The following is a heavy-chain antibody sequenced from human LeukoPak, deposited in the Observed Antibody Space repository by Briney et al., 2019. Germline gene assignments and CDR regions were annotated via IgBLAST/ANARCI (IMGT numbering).Heavy chain of an antibody. V-gene: IGHV4-4*07. J-gene: IGHJ4*02. CDR1: GGSIGSYY. Sequence: SETLSLTCTVSGGSIGSYYWSWIRQPAGKGLEWIGRIYTSGSTNYNPSLKSRVTMSVDTSKNQFSLKLSSVTAADTAVYYCARDRPYCSGGSCYFLHFDYWGQGTLVTVSS. D-gene: IGHD2-15*01. CDR2: IYTSGST. CDR3: ARDRPYCSGGSCYFLHFDY.